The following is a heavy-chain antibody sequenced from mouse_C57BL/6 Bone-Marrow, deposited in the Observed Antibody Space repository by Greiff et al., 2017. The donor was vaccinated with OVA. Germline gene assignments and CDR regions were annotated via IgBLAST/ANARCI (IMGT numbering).Heavy chain of an antibody. CDR1: GYSFTDYN. CDR3: ARAFEYYGSSYRWWYFDV. D-gene: IGHD1-1*01. J-gene: IGHJ1*03. V-gene: IGHV1-39*01. CDR2: INPNYGTT. Sequence: EVKLMESGPELVKPGASVKISCKASGYSFTDYNMNWVKQSNGKSLEWIGVINPNYGTTSYNQKFKGKATLTVDQSSSTAYMQLNSLTSEDSAVYYCARAFEYYGSSYRWWYFDVWGTGTTVTVSS.